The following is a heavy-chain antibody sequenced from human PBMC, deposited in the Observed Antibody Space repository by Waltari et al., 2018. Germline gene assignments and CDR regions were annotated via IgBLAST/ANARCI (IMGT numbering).Heavy chain of an antibody. CDR1: GGTFSSYA. Sequence: QVQLVQSGAGVKKPGSSVKVSCKASGGTFSSYAISWVRQAPGQGLEWMGRIIPIFGTANYAQKFQGRVTITADKSTSTAYMELSSLRSEDTAVYYCARIPRAKELGISHDYWGQGTLVTVSS. CDR3: ARIPRAKELGISHDY. CDR2: IIPIFGTA. V-gene: IGHV1-69*08. J-gene: IGHJ4*02. D-gene: IGHD7-27*01.